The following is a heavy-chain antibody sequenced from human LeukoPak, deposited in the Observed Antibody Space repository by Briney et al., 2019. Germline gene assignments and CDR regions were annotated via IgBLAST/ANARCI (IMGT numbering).Heavy chain of an antibody. V-gene: IGHV4-4*02. CDR3: ATKSYSGHYTFDY. D-gene: IGHD1-26*01. CDR1: GGSISSINW. J-gene: IGHJ4*02. CDR2: IFHSGST. Sequence: KASETLSLTCAVSGGSISSINWWSWVRQPPGKGLEWIGEIFHSGSTNYNPSLKSRVTISVDKSKNQFSLKLNSVTAADTAVYYCATKSYSGHYTFDYWGQGTLVTVSS.